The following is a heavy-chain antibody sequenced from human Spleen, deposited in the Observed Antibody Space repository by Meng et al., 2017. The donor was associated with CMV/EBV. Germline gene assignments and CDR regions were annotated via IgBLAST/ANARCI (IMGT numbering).Heavy chain of an antibody. D-gene: IGHD3-10*01. CDR3: ARTAGYYGSGSYWGY. CDR2: INHSGST. V-gene: IGHV4-34*01. CDR1: GGSFSGYY. Sequence: QRQSSCPCLVKPSETLSLPCTVYGGSFSGYYWSWIRQPPGKGLEWIGEINHSGSTNYNPSLKSRVTISVDTSKNQFSLKLSSVTAADTAVYYCARTAGYYGSGSYWGYWGQGTLVTVSS. J-gene: IGHJ4*02.